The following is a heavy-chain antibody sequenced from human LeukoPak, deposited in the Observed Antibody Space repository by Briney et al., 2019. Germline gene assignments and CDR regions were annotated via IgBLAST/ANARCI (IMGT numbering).Heavy chain of an antibody. CDR1: GGTFSSYA. CDR3: ARGTYCGGDCPYYFDY. J-gene: IGHJ4*02. V-gene: IGHV1-69*13. CDR2: IIPIFGTA. Sequence: GASVKVSCKASGGTFSSYAISWVRQAPGQGLEWMGGIIPIFGTANYAQKFQGRVTITADESTSTAYMELSSLRSEDTAAYYCARGTYCGGDCPYYFDYWGQGTLVTVSS. D-gene: IGHD2-21*02.